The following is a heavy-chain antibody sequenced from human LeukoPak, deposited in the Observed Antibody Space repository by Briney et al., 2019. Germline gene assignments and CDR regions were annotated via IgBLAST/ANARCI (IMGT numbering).Heavy chain of an antibody. D-gene: IGHD5-12*01. CDR3: ARAEAVDIVATGVPVAFDI. Sequence: GGSLRLSCAASGFTFSSYSMNWVRQAPGKGLEWVSSISSSSSYIYYADSVKGRFTISRDNAKNSLYLQMNSLRAEDTAVYYCARAEAVDIVATGVPVAFDIWGQGTMVTVSS. J-gene: IGHJ3*02. CDR1: GFTFSSYS. CDR2: ISSSSSYI. V-gene: IGHV3-21*01.